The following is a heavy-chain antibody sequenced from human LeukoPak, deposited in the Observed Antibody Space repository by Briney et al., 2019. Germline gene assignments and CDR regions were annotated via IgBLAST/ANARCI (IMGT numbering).Heavy chain of an antibody. Sequence: ASVKVSCKASGYTFTGYYMHWVRQAPGQGLEWMGWINPNSGGTNYAPKFQGGVTMTRDTSISTAYKELSRLRADDTAVYYCARGGHDFSGYSTWFAPWGQGTLVTVSS. CDR1: GYTFTGYY. J-gene: IGHJ5*02. CDR2: INPNSGGT. D-gene: IGHD3-3*01. CDR3: ARGGHDFSGYSTWFAP. V-gene: IGHV1-2*02.